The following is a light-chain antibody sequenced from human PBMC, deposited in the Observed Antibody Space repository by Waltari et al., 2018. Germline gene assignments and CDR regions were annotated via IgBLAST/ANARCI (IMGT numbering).Light chain of an antibody. CDR2: DYI. CDR3: QVWDGITDHWV. V-gene: IGLV3-21*02. J-gene: IGLJ3*02. Sequence: SSVLTQPPSVSVAPGEPATVTCWGDNLPRKSVHWFQSKPGQAPVLVLNDYIDRPPGIPERFSGSNSGNTATLTISRVEGGDEADYYCQVWDGITDHWVFGGGTKLSVL. CDR1: NLPRKS.